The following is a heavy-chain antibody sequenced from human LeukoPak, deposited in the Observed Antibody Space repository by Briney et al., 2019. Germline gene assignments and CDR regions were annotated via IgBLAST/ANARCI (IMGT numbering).Heavy chain of an antibody. V-gene: IGHV4-59*12. CDR2: IYYSGST. CDR1: GGSISSYY. CDR3: ARDTDFYYDSSGPRWGADAFDI. D-gene: IGHD3-22*01. J-gene: IGHJ3*02. Sequence: SETLSLTCTVSGGSISSYYWSWIRQPPGKGLEWIGYIYYSGSTNYNPSLKSRVTISVDKSKNQFSLKLSSVTAADTAVYYCARDTDFYYDSSGPRWGADAFDIWGQGTMVTVSS.